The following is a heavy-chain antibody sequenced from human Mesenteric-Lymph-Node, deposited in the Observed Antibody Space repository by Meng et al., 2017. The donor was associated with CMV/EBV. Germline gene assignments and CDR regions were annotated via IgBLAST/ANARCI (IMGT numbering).Heavy chain of an antibody. CDR2: IKYDGSET. D-gene: IGHD3-10*01. V-gene: IGHV3-7*01. CDR1: GFTFSSFW. J-gene: IGHJ4*02. CDR3: ARDSGRSYVAYDY. Sequence: GGSLRLSCAASGFTFSSFWMTWVRQAPGKGLEWVANIKYDGSETHYVDSVKGRFSISRDNAEGSVYLHLNSLRAEDTAVYYCARDSGRSYVAYDYWGQGTLVTVSS.